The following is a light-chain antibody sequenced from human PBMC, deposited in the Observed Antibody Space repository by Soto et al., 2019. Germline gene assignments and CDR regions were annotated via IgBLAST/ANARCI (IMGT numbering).Light chain of an antibody. V-gene: IGKV3D-11*01. CDR1: QAVGSSF. CDR3: KQSDIWPWT. CDR2: DAS. Sequence: LTLSLCTLSLSHGERATLSCRASQAVGSSFLAWFQHKPGQAPRLLMYDASKRATGIPARFSGSGSGTDFTLTISSLEPEDFAVYYCKQSDIWPWTFGQGTRWIS. J-gene: IGKJ1*01.